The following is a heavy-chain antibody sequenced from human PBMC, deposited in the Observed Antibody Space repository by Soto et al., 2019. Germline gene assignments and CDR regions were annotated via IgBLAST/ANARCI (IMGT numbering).Heavy chain of an antibody. CDR1: GGSFSGYY. V-gene: IGHV4-34*01. D-gene: IGHD1-1*01. CDR2: INHSGST. CDR3: ARQGKRKTKQTGDYFDY. Sequence: SETLSLTCAVYGGSFSGYYWSWIRQPPGKGLEWIGEINHSGSTNYNPSLKSRVTISVDTSKNQFSLKLSSVTAADTAVYYCARQGKRKTKQTGDYFDYWGQGTLVTVSS. J-gene: IGHJ4*02.